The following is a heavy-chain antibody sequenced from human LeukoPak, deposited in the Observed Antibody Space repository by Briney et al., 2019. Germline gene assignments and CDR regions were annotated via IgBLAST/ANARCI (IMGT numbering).Heavy chain of an antibody. J-gene: IGHJ5*02. CDR2: IYYSGST. D-gene: IGHD5-18*01. CDR1: GGSISSGDYY. V-gene: IGHV4-30-4*01. Sequence: SQTLSLTCTVSGGSISSGDYYWSWIRQPPGKGLEWIGYIYYSGSTYYNPSLKSRVTISVDTSKNRFSQKLSSVTAADTAVYYCARDPSYGWFDPWGQGTLVTVSS. CDR3: ARDPSYGWFDP.